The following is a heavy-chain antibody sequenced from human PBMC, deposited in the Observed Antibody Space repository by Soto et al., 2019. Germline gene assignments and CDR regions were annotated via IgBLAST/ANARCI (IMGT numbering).Heavy chain of an antibody. CDR2: ISAYNTNT. Sequence: QVQLVQSGAEVKKPGASVKVSCKTSGYTFTSYHISWVRQAPGQGLEWMGWISAYNTNTNYAQKFQGRVTMTTATLPSTAYMELRSLRSDDTAVYDCARDTPPTDYRGQGTLVTVSS. CDR1: GYTFTSYH. J-gene: IGHJ4*02. CDR3: ARDTPPTDY. V-gene: IGHV1-18*01.